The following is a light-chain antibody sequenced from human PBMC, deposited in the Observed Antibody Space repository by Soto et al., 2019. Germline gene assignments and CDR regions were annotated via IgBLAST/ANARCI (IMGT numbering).Light chain of an antibody. J-gene: IGLJ3*02. V-gene: IGLV2-14*01. CDR2: EVS. CDR3: SSFTTSSTWV. Sequence: HSALTQPASVSGSPGQSITISCTGTSSDVGGYNYVSWYQQHPGKAPKLMIYEVSYRPSGVSDRFSGSKAGNTASLTISGLQAEDEADYYCSSFTTSSTWVFGGGTKLTVL. CDR1: SSDVGGYNY.